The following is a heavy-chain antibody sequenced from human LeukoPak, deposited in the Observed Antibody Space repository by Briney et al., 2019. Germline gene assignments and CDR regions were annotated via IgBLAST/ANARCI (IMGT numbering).Heavy chain of an antibody. Sequence: EASVKVSCKVSGYTLTELSMHWVRQAPGKGLEWMGKINPSGGSTSYAQKFQGRVTMTRDKSTSTVYMELSSLRSEDTAVYYCARDFSDAETTVSDYWGQGTLVTVSS. D-gene: IGHD4-11*01. V-gene: IGHV1-46*01. CDR1: GYTLTELS. CDR2: INPSGGST. J-gene: IGHJ4*02. CDR3: ARDFSDAETTVSDY.